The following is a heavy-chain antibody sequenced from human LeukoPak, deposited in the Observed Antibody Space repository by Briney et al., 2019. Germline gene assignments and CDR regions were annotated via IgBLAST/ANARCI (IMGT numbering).Heavy chain of an antibody. J-gene: IGHJ4*02. CDR1: GGSISSSSYY. CDR2: IYYSGST. CDR3: ARHRPDTYGADFDF. V-gene: IGHV4-39*01. Sequence: KPSETLSLTCTVSGGSISSSSYYWGWIRQPPGKGLEWIGSIYYSGSTYYNPSLKSRVTISVDTSKNQFSLRLNSVTAADTAVYYCARHRPDTYGADFDFWGQGTLVTVSS. D-gene: IGHD5-18*01.